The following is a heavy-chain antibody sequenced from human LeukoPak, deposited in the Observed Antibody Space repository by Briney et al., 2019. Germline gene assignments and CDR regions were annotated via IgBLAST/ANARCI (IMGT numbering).Heavy chain of an antibody. CDR1: GGSISSSSYY. D-gene: IGHD1-7*01. CDR3: ARGFRTTSVWFDP. J-gene: IGHJ5*02. CDR2: IYYSGST. V-gene: IGHV4-39*07. Sequence: SETLSLACTVSGGSISSSSYYWGWIRQPPGKGLEWIGSIYYSGSTYYNPSLKSRVTISVDTSKNQFSLKLSSVTAADTAVYYCARGFRTTSVWFDPWGQGTLVTVSS.